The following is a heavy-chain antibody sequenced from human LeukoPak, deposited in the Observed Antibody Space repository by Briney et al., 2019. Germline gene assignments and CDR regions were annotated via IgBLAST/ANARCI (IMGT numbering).Heavy chain of an antibody. Sequence: PSETLSLTCTVSGVSISSYYWSWIRQPPGKGLEWIGYIYYSGITNYNPSLKSRVTISIDTSKNHFSLQLSSVTAADTAVYYCASSHLYSSSWYLSGRFDFWGQGTLVTVSS. CDR3: ASSHLYSSSWYLSGRFDF. CDR2: IYYSGIT. J-gene: IGHJ4*02. D-gene: IGHD6-13*01. CDR1: GVSISSYY. V-gene: IGHV4-59*01.